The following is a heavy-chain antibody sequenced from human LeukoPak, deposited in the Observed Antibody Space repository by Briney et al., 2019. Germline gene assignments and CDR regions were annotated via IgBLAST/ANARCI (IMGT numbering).Heavy chain of an antibody. CDR3: ARAWVGSSGWYSPYYFDY. CDR1: GGTFSRYA. D-gene: IGHD6-19*01. Sequence: RASVKVSCKASGGTFSRYAISWVRQAPGQGLEWMGGIIPIFGTANYAQKFQGRVTITTDESKSTAYMELSSLRSEDTAVYYCARAWVGSSGWYSPYYFDYWGQGPRVTVST. V-gene: IGHV1-69*05. CDR2: IIPIFGTA. J-gene: IGHJ4*02.